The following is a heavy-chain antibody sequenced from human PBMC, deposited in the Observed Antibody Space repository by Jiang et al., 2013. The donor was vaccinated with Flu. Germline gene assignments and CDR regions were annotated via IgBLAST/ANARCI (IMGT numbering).Heavy chain of an antibody. CDR3: AREYSSGWYYFDY. CDR1: GFTFSSYA. D-gene: IGHD6-19*01. Sequence: QLLESGGGLVQPGGSLRLSCAASGFTFSSYAMSWVRQAPGKGLEWVSSIGGSGVNTYPADFVKGRFTISRDNSKNTLYLQMNSLRADDTAVYYCAREYSSGWYYFDYWGQGTLVTVSS. CDR2: IGGSGVNT. J-gene: IGHJ4*02. V-gene: IGHV3-23*01.